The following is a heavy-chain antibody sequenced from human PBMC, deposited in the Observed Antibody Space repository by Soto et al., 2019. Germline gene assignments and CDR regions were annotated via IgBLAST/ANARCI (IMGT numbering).Heavy chain of an antibody. CDR1: GVTFSSYE. CDR3: ARKLVDY. Sequence: GGSLRLSCAASGVTFSSYEMNWVRQAPGKGLEWFSYISSSGSTIYYAVSVKGRSTISRDNAKNSLYLQMNSPRAEYTAVYYCARKLVDYWGQGTLVTVSS. CDR2: ISSSGSTI. V-gene: IGHV3-48*03. D-gene: IGHD6-6*01. J-gene: IGHJ4*02.